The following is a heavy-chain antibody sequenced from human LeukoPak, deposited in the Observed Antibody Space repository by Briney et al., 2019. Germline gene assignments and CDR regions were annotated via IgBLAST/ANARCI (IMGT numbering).Heavy chain of an antibody. Sequence: SETLSLTCAVYGGSFSGYYWSWIRQPPGKGLEWIGEINHSGSTNYNPSLKSRVTISVDTSKNQFSLKLSSVTAADTAVYYCARDFSGGPFDYWGQGTLVTVSS. V-gene: IGHV4-34*01. D-gene: IGHD1-26*01. CDR1: GGSFSGYY. CDR3: ARDFSGGPFDY. CDR2: INHSGST. J-gene: IGHJ4*02.